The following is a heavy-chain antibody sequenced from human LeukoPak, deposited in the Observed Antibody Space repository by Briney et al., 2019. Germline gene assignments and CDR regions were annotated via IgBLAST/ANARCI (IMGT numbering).Heavy chain of an antibody. CDR1: GFTFSDFA. V-gene: IGHV3-64*01. Sequence: GGSLRLSCAASGFTFSDFAMHWLRQAPGKGLEYVSTISSNGTSPYYANSVKGRFTISRDNSKNTLYLQMGSLRADDTAVYYCVRAHSIHNYHYGIDVWGHGTTVTVSS. CDR2: ISSNGTSP. CDR3: VRAHSIHNYHYGIDV. J-gene: IGHJ6*02. D-gene: IGHD3-3*01.